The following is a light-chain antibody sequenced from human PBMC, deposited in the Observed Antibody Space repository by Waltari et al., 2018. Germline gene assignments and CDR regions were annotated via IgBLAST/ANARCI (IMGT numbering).Light chain of an antibody. CDR3: QKYDGAPRT. CDR2: GVT. Sequence: DIQMTQSPSSMSASVGDTVTITCRASQGISNYLAWYQQEAGKAPKLLIYGVTTLQSGVPSRFSGSGAATEFTLTISGLQPEDVATYYCQKYDGAPRTFGQGTKVEIK. J-gene: IGKJ1*01. CDR1: QGISNY. V-gene: IGKV1-27*01.